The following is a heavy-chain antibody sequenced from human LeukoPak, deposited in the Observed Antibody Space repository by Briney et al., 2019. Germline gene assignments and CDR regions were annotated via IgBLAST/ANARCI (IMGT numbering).Heavy chain of an antibody. D-gene: IGHD6-13*01. CDR2: IYYSGST. CDR3: AREGNHFLAAADAFDI. V-gene: IGHV4-61*08. Sequence: PSQTLSLTCNVSGGSISSGDYYWSWIRQPPGKGLEWIGYIYYSGSTNYNPSLKSRVTISVDTSKNQFSLKLSSVTAADTAVYYCAREGNHFLAAADAFDIWGQGTMVTVSS. CDR1: GGSISSGDYY. J-gene: IGHJ3*02.